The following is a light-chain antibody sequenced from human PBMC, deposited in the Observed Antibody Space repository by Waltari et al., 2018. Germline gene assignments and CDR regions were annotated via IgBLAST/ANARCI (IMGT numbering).Light chain of an antibody. Sequence: EIVLTQSPGTLSLSPGERATLSCRASQNVGTYLAWYQQKPGQAPRLLIYHPSSRATGIPDRFSGSGSGTDFSLTISRLEPEDFAVYYCQNHERLPAMFGQGTNVEIK. V-gene: IGKV3-20*01. J-gene: IGKJ1*01. CDR2: HPS. CDR3: QNHERLPAM. CDR1: QNVGTY.